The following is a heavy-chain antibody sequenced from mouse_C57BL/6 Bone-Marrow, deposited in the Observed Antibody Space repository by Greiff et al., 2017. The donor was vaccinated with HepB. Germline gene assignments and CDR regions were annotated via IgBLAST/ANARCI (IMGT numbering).Heavy chain of an antibody. CDR2: IYPGSGST. J-gene: IGHJ1*03. CDR3: ARRPRYFDV. CDR1: GYTFTSYW. Sequence: VQLQQPGAELVKPGASVKMSCKASGYTFTSYWITWVKQRPGQGLEWIGDIYPGSGSTNYNEKFKSKATLTVDTSSSTPYMQLSSLTSEDSAVYYCARRPRYFDVWGTATTVTVSS. V-gene: IGHV1-55*01.